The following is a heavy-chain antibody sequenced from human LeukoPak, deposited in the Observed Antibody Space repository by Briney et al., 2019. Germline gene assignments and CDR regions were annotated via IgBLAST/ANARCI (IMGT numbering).Heavy chain of an antibody. J-gene: IGHJ4*02. CDR3: AKEKQLPGYSSGWSRTGSFDY. Sequence: QPGGSLRLSCAASGFTFSSYGMHWVRRAPGKGLEWVSYISSSSSTIYYADSVKGRFTISRDNAKNSLYLQMNSLRAEDTAVYYCAKEKQLPGYSSGWSRTGSFDYWGQGTLVTVSS. CDR2: ISSSSSTI. V-gene: IGHV3-48*01. D-gene: IGHD6-19*01. CDR1: GFTFSSYG.